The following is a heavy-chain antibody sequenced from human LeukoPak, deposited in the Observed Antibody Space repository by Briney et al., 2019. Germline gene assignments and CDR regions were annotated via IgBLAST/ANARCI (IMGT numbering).Heavy chain of an antibody. V-gene: IGHV1-18*01. J-gene: IGHJ4*02. CDR3: ARDHRGYSYGSGY. Sequence: GASVKVSCKASGYTFPSYGISWVRQAPGHGLEGVGWISAYNGNTNYAQKLQGRVTMTTDTSTSTAYMELRSLRSDDTAVYYCARDHRGYSYGSGYWGQGTLVTVSS. CDR1: GYTFPSYG. D-gene: IGHD5-18*01. CDR2: ISAYNGNT.